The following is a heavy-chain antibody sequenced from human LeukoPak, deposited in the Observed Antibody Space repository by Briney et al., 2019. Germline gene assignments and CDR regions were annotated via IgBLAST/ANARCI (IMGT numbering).Heavy chain of an antibody. CDR1: GYTFTSYT. CDR2: INTGNGNT. J-gene: IGHJ5*02. D-gene: IGHD5-18*01. V-gene: IGHV1-3*04. Sequence: ASVKVSCKASGYTFTSYTIHWVRQAPGQRLEWMGWINTGNGNTEYSQKFQGRVTVTTGTSASTAYMELSSLRSEHTAVYYCARCGYSDAWSCDHWGQGTLVTVSS. CDR3: ARCGYSDAWSCDH.